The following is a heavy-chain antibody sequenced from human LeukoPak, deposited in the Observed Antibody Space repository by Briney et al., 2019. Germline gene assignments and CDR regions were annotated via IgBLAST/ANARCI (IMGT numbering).Heavy chain of an antibody. Sequence: GSLRLSCAASGFTFSSYAMSWVRQPPGKGLEWIGEIYHSGSTNYNPSLKSRVTISVDKSKNQFSLKLSSVTAADTAVYYCAREVMVATYRIFDYWGQGTLVTVSS. CDR2: IYHSGST. CDR3: AREVMVATYRIFDY. V-gene: IGHV4-4*02. D-gene: IGHD5-12*01. CDR1: GFTFSSYAM. J-gene: IGHJ4*02.